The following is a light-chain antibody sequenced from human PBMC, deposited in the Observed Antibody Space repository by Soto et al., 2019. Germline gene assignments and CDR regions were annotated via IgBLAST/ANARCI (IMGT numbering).Light chain of an antibody. V-gene: IGKV3-20*01. J-gene: IGKJ5*01. CDR1: QSVSRSY. Sequence: IGLTQAQGTLSVSHGERATLSCRASQSVSRSYLAWYQQKPGQAPRLLIYGTSTRATGIPDRFSGSGSGTDFTLTICRLEPEDFAVYYCQLYGNLRFRFGQVGRLEIK. CDR3: QLYGNLRFR. CDR2: GTS.